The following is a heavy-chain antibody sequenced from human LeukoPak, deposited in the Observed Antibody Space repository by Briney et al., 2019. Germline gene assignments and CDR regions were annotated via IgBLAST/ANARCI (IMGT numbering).Heavy chain of an antibody. Sequence: PGGSLRLSCAASGFTFDDYTMHWVRQAPGKGLEWVCLISWDGGSTYYADSVKGRFTISRDNSKNSLYLQMNSLRTEDTALYYCAQDAGDDFWSGNTHFDYWGQGTLVTVSS. J-gene: IGHJ4*02. CDR3: AQDAGDDFWSGNTHFDY. CDR1: GFTFDDYT. D-gene: IGHD3-3*01. V-gene: IGHV3-43*01. CDR2: ISWDGGST.